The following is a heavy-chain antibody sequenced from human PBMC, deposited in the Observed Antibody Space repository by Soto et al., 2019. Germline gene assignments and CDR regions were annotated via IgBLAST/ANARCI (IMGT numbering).Heavy chain of an antibody. CDR1: GGSISSYY. J-gene: IGHJ5*02. Sequence: PSETLSLTCTVSGGSISSYYWTWFRQPPGKGLEWIGYIYYSGSTNYNPSLKSRVTISVDTSKNQFSLKLSSVTAADTAVYYCARENWNYYWFDPWGQGTLVTVSS. CDR3: ARENWNYYWFDP. V-gene: IGHV4-59*01. D-gene: IGHD1-7*01. CDR2: IYYSGST.